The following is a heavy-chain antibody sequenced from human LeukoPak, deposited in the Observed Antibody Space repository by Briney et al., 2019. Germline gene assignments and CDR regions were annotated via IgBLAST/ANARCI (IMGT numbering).Heavy chain of an antibody. CDR2: ISGSGGST. CDR3: AKGPLHYCGAGSYWFDY. D-gene: IGHD3-10*01. J-gene: IGHJ4*02. Sequence: GGSLRLSCAASGFTFSSYAMSWVRHAPRKGLEWVSGISGSGGSTSYADSAKGRFTISRDNSKNTLYLQMNSLRAEDTAVYYCAKGPLHYCGAGSYWFDYWGQGTLVTVSS. V-gene: IGHV3-23*01. CDR1: GFTFSSYA.